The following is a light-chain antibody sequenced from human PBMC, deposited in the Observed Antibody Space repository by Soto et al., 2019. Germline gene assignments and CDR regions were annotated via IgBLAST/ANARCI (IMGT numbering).Light chain of an antibody. CDR3: QSYDSSLSGSV. J-gene: IGLJ3*02. CDR1: SSNIGAGYD. Sequence: QSVLTQPPSVSGAPGQRVTISCTGSSSNIGAGYDVHWYQQLPGTAPKLLIYSNNNRPSGVPDRFSGSKYGTSASLAITGLQAEDEADYYCQSYDSSLSGSVFGGWTNSPS. CDR2: SNN. V-gene: IGLV1-40*01.